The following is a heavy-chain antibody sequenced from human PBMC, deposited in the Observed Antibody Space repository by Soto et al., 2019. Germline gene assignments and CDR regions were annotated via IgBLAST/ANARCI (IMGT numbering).Heavy chain of an antibody. D-gene: IGHD6-19*01. CDR3: AKEGGDRRGWSWKSERNWCDP. CDR1: GFTFSSYA. V-gene: IGHV3-23*01. Sequence: EVQLLESGGGLVQPGGSLRLSCAASGFTFSSYAMSWVRQAPGKGLEWVSAISGSGGSTYYADSVKGRFTSSRDNSKNTRYLQMNSLRAEDTAVYYCAKEGGDRRGWSWKSERNWCDPWGQGTLVTVSS. CDR2: ISGSGGST. J-gene: IGHJ5*02.